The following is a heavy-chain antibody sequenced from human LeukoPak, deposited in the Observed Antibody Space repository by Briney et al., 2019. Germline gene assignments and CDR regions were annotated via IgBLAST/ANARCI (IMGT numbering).Heavy chain of an antibody. CDR3: ARDVYSGSYFFDY. J-gene: IGHJ4*02. D-gene: IGHD1-26*01. CDR2: IKQDGSEK. V-gene: IGHV3-7*01. Sequence: GGSLRLSCAASGFTVSSNYMSWVRQAPGKGLEWVANIKQDGSEKYYVDSVKGRFTISRDNAKNSLYLQMNSLRAEDTAVYYCARDVYSGSYFFDYWGQGTLVTVSS. CDR1: GFTVSSNY.